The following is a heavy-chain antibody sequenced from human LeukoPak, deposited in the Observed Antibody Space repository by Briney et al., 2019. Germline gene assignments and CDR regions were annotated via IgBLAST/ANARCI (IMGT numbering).Heavy chain of an antibody. J-gene: IGHJ4*02. CDR2: INHSGST. Sequence: QPSETLSLTCAVYGGSFSGYYWSWIRQPPGKGLEWIGEINHSGSTNYNPSLKSRVTISVDTSKNQFSLKLRSVTAADTAVYYCARLGQWLLQGYFDYWGQGALLTVSS. D-gene: IGHD6-19*01. V-gene: IGHV4-34*01. CDR1: GGSFSGYY. CDR3: ARLGQWLLQGYFDY.